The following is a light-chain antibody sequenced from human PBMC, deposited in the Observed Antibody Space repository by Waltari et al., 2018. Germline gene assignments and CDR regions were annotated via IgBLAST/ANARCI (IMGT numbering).Light chain of an antibody. J-gene: IGLJ1*01. Sequence: QSALTQPRSVSGSPGQSVTISCAGTSRDVGGYDYVSWFQQHPGKVPKLLIYDVNERPSDVPDRFSGSKSANTASLTISGLQTDDEADYYCCSFAGSYTYVFGSGTRVTVL. CDR1: SRDVGGYDY. CDR3: CSFAGSYTYV. CDR2: DVN. V-gene: IGLV2-11*01.